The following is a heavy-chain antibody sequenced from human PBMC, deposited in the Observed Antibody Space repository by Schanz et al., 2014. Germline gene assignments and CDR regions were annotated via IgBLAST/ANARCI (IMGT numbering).Heavy chain of an antibody. CDR3: ASPIYDLWSGSFDY. Sequence: QLQLVESGGGVVQPGRSLRLSCAASGFPFRSYVMHWVRQAPGKGLEWVAFISYDGNNQYYADSEKGRFTISRDNSKNTLYQQMNSLRAEDTAVYYCASPIYDLWSGSFDYWGQGTLVTVSS. CDR2: ISYDGNNQ. CDR1: GFPFRSYV. D-gene: IGHD3-3*01. J-gene: IGHJ4*02. V-gene: IGHV3-30*04.